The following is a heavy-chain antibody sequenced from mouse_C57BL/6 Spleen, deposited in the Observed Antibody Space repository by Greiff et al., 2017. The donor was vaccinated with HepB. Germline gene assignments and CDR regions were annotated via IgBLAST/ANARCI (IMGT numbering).Heavy chain of an antibody. D-gene: IGHD2-3*01. Sequence: QVQLQQPGAELVRPGTSVKLSCKASGYTFTSYWMHWVKQRPGQGLEWIGVIDPSDSYTNYNQKFKGKATLTVDTSSSTAYMQLSSLTSEDSAVYYCARGLIYDGYYGYFDVWGTGTTVTVSS. V-gene: IGHV1-59*01. CDR1: GYTFTSYW. CDR3: ARGLIYDGYYGYFDV. J-gene: IGHJ1*03. CDR2: IDPSDSYT.